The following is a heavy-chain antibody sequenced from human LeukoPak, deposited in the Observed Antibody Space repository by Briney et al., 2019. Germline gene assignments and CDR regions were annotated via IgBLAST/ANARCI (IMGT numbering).Heavy chain of an antibody. CDR3: AKAAAPGGSWYFDL. J-gene: IGHJ2*01. CDR2: LSGSGGST. D-gene: IGHD6-13*01. V-gene: IGHV3-23*01. CDR1: GSTFSRYA. Sequence: PGGSLRLSCAASGSTFSRYAMSWVRQAPGKGLEWVSALSGSGGSTHYADSVQGRFTISRDNSKNTLYLQANSLGAEDTAIYYCAKAAAPGGSWYFDLWGRGTLVTVSS.